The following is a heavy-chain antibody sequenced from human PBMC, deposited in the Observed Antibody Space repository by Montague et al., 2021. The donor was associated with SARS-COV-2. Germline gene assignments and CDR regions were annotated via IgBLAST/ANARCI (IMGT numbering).Heavy chain of an antibody. V-gene: IGHV3-53*04. J-gene: IGHJ3*02. Sequence: SLRLSCAASGFTVSSNYMSWVRQAPGKGLEWVSVTYSGGSTYYADSVKGRFTISRHNSKNTLYLQMNSLRAEDTAVYYCARVGTSGIAAAGVDAFDIWGQGTMVTVSS. CDR1: GFTVSSNY. D-gene: IGHD6-13*01. CDR2: TYSGGST. CDR3: ARVGTSGIAAAGVDAFDI.